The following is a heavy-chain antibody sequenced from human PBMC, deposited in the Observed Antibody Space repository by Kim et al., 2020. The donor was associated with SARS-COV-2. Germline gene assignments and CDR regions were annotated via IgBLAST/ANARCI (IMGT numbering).Heavy chain of an antibody. D-gene: IGHD6-13*01. Sequence: GGSLRLSCAASGFTFNNYAMSWVRQAPGKGLEWVSGISSSGTSTYYADSVKGRFTFSRDNSKNTLYLQMNSLRAEDTAVYYCAKARGSSWYEFDSWGQGTLVTVSS. CDR3: AKARGSSWYEFDS. V-gene: IGHV3-23*01. CDR2: ISSSGTST. J-gene: IGHJ4*02. CDR1: GFTFNNYA.